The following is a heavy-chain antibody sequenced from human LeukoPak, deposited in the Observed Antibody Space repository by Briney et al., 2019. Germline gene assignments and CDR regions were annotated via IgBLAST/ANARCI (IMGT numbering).Heavy chain of an antibody. CDR2: IWYGGSNK. D-gene: IGHD6-13*01. CDR3: AKAGQIAAAGGWFDP. Sequence: PGGSLRLSCAASGFTFSSYGMHWVRQAPGKGLEWVAVIWYGGSNKYYADSVKGRFTISRDNSKNTLYLQMNSLRAEDTAVYYCAKAGQIAAAGGWFDPWGQGTLVTVSS. CDR1: GFTFSSYG. J-gene: IGHJ5*02. V-gene: IGHV3-30*02.